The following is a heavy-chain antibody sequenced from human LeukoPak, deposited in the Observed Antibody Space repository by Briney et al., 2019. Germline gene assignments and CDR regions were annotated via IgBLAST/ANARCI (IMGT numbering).Heavy chain of an antibody. D-gene: IGHD3-16*01. Sequence: SETLSLTCTVSGGSISSGSYYWSWIRQPAGKGLEWIARIYTSGSTNYNPSLKSRVTIPVDTSKNQFSLKLSSVTAADTAVYYCARSAWGVARADYYYYYMDVWGKGTTVTVSS. CDR3: ARSAWGVARADYYYYYMDV. CDR2: IYTSGST. V-gene: IGHV4-61*02. J-gene: IGHJ6*03. CDR1: GGSISSGSYY.